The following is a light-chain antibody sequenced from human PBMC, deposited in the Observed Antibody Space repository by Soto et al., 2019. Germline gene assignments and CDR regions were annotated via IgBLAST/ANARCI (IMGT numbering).Light chain of an antibody. J-gene: IGKJ1*01. CDR3: QQYGRSPPWT. V-gene: IGKV3-20*01. CDR2: GAS. Sequence: EIVLTQSPGTLSLSPGERATLSCIASQSVSSSYLAWYQQKPGQAPMLLIYGASSRATGIPDRFSGSGSGTDFTLTISRLAPEDFAVYYCQQYGRSPPWTCGQGTKVEIK. CDR1: QSVSSSY.